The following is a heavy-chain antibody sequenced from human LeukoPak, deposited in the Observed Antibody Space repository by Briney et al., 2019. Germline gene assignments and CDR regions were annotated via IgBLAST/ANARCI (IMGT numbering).Heavy chain of an antibody. CDR3: ASAVGYYDSSGSSFDY. J-gene: IGHJ4*02. CDR2: IYPGDSDT. Sequence: GESLKISCKGSGYSFTSYWVGWVRQMPGKGLEWMGIIYPGDSDTGYSPSFQGQVTISADKSISTAYLQWSSLKASDTAMYYCASAVGYYDSSGSSFDYWGQGTLVTVSS. D-gene: IGHD3-22*01. CDR1: GYSFTSYW. V-gene: IGHV5-51*01.